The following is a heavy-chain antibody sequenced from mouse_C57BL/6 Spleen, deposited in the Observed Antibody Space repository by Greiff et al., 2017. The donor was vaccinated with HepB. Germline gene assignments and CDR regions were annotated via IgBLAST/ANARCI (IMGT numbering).Heavy chain of an antibody. Sequence: QVQLQQSGPELVKPGASVKISCKASGYAFSSSWMNWVKQRPGKGLEWIGRIYPGDGDTNYNGKFKGKATLTADKSSSTAYMQLSSLTSEDSAVYFCARPIYYDYDNAMDYWGQGTSVTVSS. CDR2: IYPGDGDT. CDR1: GYAFSSSW. CDR3: ARPIYYDYDNAMDY. J-gene: IGHJ4*01. D-gene: IGHD2-4*01. V-gene: IGHV1-82*01.